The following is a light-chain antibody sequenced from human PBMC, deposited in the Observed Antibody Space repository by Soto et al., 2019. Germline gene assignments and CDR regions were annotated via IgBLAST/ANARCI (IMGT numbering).Light chain of an antibody. J-gene: IGKJ1*01. Sequence: EIVMTQSPSTLSVSPGKRATLSCRASQSVSNNYLAWYQQKPGQAPRLLIYGASNRATGIPDRFSGSGSGTDFTLTISRLEPEDFAVYYCQQYGSSGTFGHGTKVDIK. CDR2: GAS. V-gene: IGKV3-20*01. CDR3: QQYGSSGT. CDR1: QSVSNNY.